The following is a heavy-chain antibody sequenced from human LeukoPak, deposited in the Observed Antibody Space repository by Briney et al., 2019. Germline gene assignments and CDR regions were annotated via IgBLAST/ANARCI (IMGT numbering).Heavy chain of an antibody. CDR3: ARDGAVSGTSDWYFDL. V-gene: IGHV1-46*01. CDR1: GYTFSNYY. J-gene: IGHJ2*01. D-gene: IGHD3-10*01. Sequence: ASVKVSCKASGYTFSNYYMHWVRQAPGQGLEWMGMIKPTGGSTSYAQRFQGRVTMTRDTSTSTVYMELSSLTSEDTAVYYCARDGAVSGTSDWYFDLWGHGTQVAVSS. CDR2: IKPTGGST.